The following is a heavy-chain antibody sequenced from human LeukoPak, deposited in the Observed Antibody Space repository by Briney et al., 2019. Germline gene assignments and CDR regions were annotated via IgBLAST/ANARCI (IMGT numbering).Heavy chain of an antibody. CDR3: AKGYASGSYSTFDY. V-gene: IGHV3-23*01. Sequence: PGGSLRLSCAASGFTLSSYAMSWVRQAPGKGLEWVSTISGSGGRTYYADSVKGRFTISRDNSKNTLYLQMNSLRAEDTAVYYCAKGYASGSYSTFDYWGQGTLVTVSS. CDR2: ISGSGGRT. CDR1: GFTLSSYA. J-gene: IGHJ4*02. D-gene: IGHD3-10*01.